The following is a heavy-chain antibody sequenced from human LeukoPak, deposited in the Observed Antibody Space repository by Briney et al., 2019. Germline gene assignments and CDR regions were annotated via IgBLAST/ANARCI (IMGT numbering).Heavy chain of an antibody. CDR2: IYYSGTT. CDR1: GDSISSGRYY. Sequence: SETLSLTCTVSGDSISSGRYYWGWIRQPPGKGVEWIGSIYYSGTTNYNPSLKSRVSVSADTSRNQFSLDLRSVTAADTAVYYCARDRRYSSGLDYWGQGTLVTVSS. V-gene: IGHV4-39*07. CDR3: ARDRRYSSGLDY. J-gene: IGHJ4*02. D-gene: IGHD6-19*01.